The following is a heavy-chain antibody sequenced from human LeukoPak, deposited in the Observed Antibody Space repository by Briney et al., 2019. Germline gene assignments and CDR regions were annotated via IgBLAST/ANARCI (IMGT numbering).Heavy chain of an antibody. D-gene: IGHD3-10*01. CDR3: ADSVGRY. CDR2: INHSGST. J-gene: IGHJ4*02. V-gene: IGHV4-34*01. Sequence: GSLRLSCTASGFSFGDYSMNWVRQPPGKGLEWIGEINHSGSTNYNPSLKSRVTISVDTSKNQYSLKLSSVTAADTAVYYCADSVGRYWGQGTLVTVSS. CDR1: GFSFGDYS.